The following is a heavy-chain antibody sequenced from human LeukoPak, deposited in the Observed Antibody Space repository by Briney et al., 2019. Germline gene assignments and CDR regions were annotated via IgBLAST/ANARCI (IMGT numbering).Heavy chain of an antibody. CDR1: GFTFSSYG. CDR2: IRYDGSNK. J-gene: IGHJ4*02. D-gene: IGHD6-19*01. Sequence: PGGSLRLSCAASGFTFSSYGMHWVRQAPGKGLEWVGFIRYDGSNKYYADSVKGRFTISRDNSKNTLYLQMNSLRAEDTAVYYCAKDNPIAVAGTVDYWGQGTLVTVSS. V-gene: IGHV3-30*02. CDR3: AKDNPIAVAGTVDY.